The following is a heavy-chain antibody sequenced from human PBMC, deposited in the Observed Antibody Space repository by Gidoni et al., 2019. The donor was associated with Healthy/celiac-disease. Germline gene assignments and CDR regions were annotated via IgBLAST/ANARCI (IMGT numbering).Heavy chain of an antibody. CDR2: INHSAST. V-gene: IGHV4-34*01. CDR3: ARGERGNWFDP. D-gene: IGHD3-10*01. CDR1: GGSFSGNY. J-gene: IGHJ5*02. Sequence: QVQLQQWGAGLLQPSETLSLTCAVYGGSFSGNYWSWRRQPPGKGREWIGEINHSASTNYNPSLKSRVTISVDTSKNQFSLKLSSVTAADTAVYYCARGERGNWFDPGGQGTLVTVSS.